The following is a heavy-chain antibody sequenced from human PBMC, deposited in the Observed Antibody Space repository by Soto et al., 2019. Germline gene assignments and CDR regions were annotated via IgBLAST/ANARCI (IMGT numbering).Heavy chain of an antibody. CDR2: ISYDGSNK. CDR3: AKDHGGGSYLFVY. D-gene: IGHD1-26*01. Sequence: QVQLVESGGGVVQPGRSPRLSCAASGFTFSSYGMHWVRQAPGKGLEWVAVISYDGSNKYYADSVKGRFTISRDNSKNTLYLQMNSLRAEDTAVYYCAKDHGGGSYLFVYWGQGTLVTVSS. CDR1: GFTFSSYG. V-gene: IGHV3-30*18. J-gene: IGHJ4*02.